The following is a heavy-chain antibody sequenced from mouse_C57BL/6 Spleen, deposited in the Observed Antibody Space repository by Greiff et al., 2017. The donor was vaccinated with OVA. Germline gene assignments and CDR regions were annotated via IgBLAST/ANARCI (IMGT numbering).Heavy chain of an antibody. V-gene: IGHV1-39*01. CDR3: TRWCITTVVAAGYFDV. CDR1: GYSFTDYN. J-gene: IGHJ1*03. Sequence: EVQLQQSGPELVKPGASVKISCKASGYSFTDYNMNWVKQSNGKSLEWIGVINPNYGTTSYNQKFKGKATLSVDHSSSTAYMQLNSLTSEDSSVYYCTRWCITTVVAAGYFDVWGTGTTVTVSS. CDR2: INPNYGTT. D-gene: IGHD1-1*01.